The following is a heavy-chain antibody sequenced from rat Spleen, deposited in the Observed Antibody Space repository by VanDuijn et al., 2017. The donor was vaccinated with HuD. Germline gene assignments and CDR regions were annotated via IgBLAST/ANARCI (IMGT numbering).Heavy chain of an antibody. CDR2: ISYDGGST. CDR3: ARPCSRRYVMDV. D-gene: IGHD1-2*01. CDR1: GFTFSNYD. Sequence: EVQLVESGGGLVQPGRSMKLSCAASGFTFSNYDMAWVRQAPKKGLEWVAAISYDGGSTDYRDSVKGRFTISRDKARSTLYLQMDSLRSEDTATYYCARPCSRRYVMDVWGQGASVTVSS. J-gene: IGHJ4*01. V-gene: IGHV5-22*01.